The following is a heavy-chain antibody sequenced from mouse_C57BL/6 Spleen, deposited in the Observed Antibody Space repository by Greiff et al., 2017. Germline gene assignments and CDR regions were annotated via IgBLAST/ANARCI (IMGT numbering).Heavy chain of an antibody. CDR3: SRSGYGSETWFAY. Sequence: QVQLQQPGAELVKPGASVKMSCKASGYTFTSYWITWVKQRPGQGLEWIGDIYPGSGSTNYNEKFKSKATLTVDTSSSTAYMQLSSLTSDDSAVYYCSRSGYGSETWFAYWGQGTLVTVSA. CDR1: GYTFTSYW. D-gene: IGHD1-1*01. J-gene: IGHJ3*01. V-gene: IGHV1-55*01. CDR2: IYPGSGST.